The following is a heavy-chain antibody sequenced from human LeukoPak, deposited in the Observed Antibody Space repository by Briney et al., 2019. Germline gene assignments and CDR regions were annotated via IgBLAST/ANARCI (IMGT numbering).Heavy chain of an antibody. J-gene: IGHJ4*02. CDR1: GDSMGTSSYY. CDR2: IFYSGSS. CDR3: ASGPIAAPGYL. V-gene: IGHV4-39*07. D-gene: IGHD6-6*01. Sequence: SETLSLTCTVSGDSMGTSSYYWGWIRQPPGKGLEWIGSIFYSGSSYYNPSLKSRVSISIDISKNQFSLSLSSVTAADTAVYYCASGPIAAPGYLWGQGTLVTVSS.